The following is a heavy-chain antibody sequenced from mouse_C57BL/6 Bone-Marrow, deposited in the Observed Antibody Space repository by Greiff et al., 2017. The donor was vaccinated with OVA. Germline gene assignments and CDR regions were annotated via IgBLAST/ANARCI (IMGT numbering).Heavy chain of an antibody. J-gene: IGHJ2*01. Sequence: QVTLKESGPGLVQPSQSLSITCTVSGFSLTSYGVHWVRQSPGKGLEWLGVIWSGGSTDYNAAFISRLSISKDNSKSQVFFKMNSLQADDTALYYCARNGDSYYYFDYWGQGTTLTVSS. CDR2: IWSGGST. CDR3: ARNGDSYYYFDY. CDR1: GFSLTSYG. V-gene: IGHV2-2*01. D-gene: IGHD2-12*01.